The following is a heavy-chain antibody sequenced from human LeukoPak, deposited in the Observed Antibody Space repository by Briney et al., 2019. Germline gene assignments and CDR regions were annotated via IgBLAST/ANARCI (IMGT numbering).Heavy chain of an antibody. D-gene: IGHD3-22*01. V-gene: IGHV3-7*03. CDR1: GFTFNRDW. Sequence: GGSLRLSCTASGFTFNRDWTAWVRQAPGKGLEWVANVKEDGSEKNYVDSVKGRFTISRDNAENSVYLQMNSLRAEDTAVYYCARVSRGPHPYYYDSSGYMDYWGQGTLVTVSS. J-gene: IGHJ4*02. CDR2: VKEDGSEK. CDR3: ARVSRGPHPYYYDSSGYMDY.